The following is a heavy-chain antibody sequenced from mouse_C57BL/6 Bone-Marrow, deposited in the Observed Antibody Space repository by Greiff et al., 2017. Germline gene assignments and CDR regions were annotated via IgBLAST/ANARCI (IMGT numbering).Heavy chain of an antibody. CDR2: INPYNGDT. J-gene: IGHJ1*03. CDR1: GYSFTGYF. Sequence: VHVKQSGPELVKPGDSVKISCKASGYSFTGYFMNWVMQSHGKSLEWIGRINPYNGDTFYNQKFKGKATLTVDKSSSTAHMELRSLTSEDSAVYYCARGRITTVVATRYFDVWGTGTTVTVSS. CDR3: ARGRITTVVATRYFDV. V-gene: IGHV1-20*01. D-gene: IGHD1-1*01.